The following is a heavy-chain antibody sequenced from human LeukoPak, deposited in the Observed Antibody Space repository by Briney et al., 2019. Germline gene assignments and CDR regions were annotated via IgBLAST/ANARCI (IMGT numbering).Heavy chain of an antibody. CDR1: GGSISSSSYY. CDR2: IYYGGST. J-gene: IGHJ5*02. Sequence: SETLSLTCTVSGGSISSSSYYWGWIRQPPGKGLEWIGSIYYGGSTYYNPSLKSRVAISADTSKNQFSLKLSSVTAADTAVYYCARDLPWHYDSSGYYYGWFDPWGQGTLVTASS. V-gene: IGHV4-39*07. D-gene: IGHD3-22*01. CDR3: ARDLPWHYDSSGYYYGWFDP.